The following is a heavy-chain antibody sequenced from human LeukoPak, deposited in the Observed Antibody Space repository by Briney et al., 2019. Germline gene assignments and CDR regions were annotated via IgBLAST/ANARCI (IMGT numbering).Heavy chain of an antibody. CDR2: IKSKTDGGTT. D-gene: IGHD1-26*01. CDR1: GFTFSNAW. Sequence: PGGSLRLSCAASGFTFSNAWMSWVRQAPGKGLEWVGRIKSKTDGGTTDYAAPVKGRFTISRDDSKNTLYLQMNSLKTEDTAVYYCTTGHSAVFYYFDYWGQGTLVTVSS. J-gene: IGHJ4*02. V-gene: IGHV3-15*01. CDR3: TTGHSAVFYYFDY.